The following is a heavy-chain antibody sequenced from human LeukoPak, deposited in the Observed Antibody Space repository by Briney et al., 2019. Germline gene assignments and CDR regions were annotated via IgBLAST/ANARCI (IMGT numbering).Heavy chain of an antibody. D-gene: IGHD6-19*01. J-gene: IGHJ4*02. Sequence: SETLSLTCAVSGYSISSGYYWGWVRQPPGKGLEWIGSIYHSGNSHYNPSLRSQVTISVDTSKNQFFLKVSSVTAADTAVYYCARRAGSGWPTFDYWGQGTLVTVSS. CDR3: ARRAGSGWPTFDY. CDR2: IYHSGNS. CDR1: GYSISSGYY. V-gene: IGHV4-38-2*01.